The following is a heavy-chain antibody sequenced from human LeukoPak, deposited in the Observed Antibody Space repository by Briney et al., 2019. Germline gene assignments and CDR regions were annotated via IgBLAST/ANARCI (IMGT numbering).Heavy chain of an antibody. D-gene: IGHD5-12*01. V-gene: IGHV3-48*01. CDR1: GFTFSSYS. CDR3: ARDRGHHWFDP. J-gene: IGHJ5*02. CDR2: ISSSSSTI. Sequence: PGGSLRLSCAASGFTFSSYSMNWVRQAPGKGLEWVSYISSSSSTIYYADSVKGRFTISRDNAKNSLYLQMNSLRAEDTAVYYCARDRGHHWFDPWGQGTLVTVSS.